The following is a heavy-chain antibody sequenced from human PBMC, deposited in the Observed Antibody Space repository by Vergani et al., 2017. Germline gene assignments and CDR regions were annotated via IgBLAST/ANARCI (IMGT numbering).Heavy chain of an antibody. CDR1: GFPFSDYG. CDR3: AKGGGGYCSGGTCYPEY. Sequence: QVQLVESGGGEVQPGRSLRLSCSAAGFPFSDYGVHWVRQAPGKGLEWVASIRSDESRRYYGDSMEGPFTISRDNSKNTLYLQMKSLRPEDTAVYYCAKGGGGYCSGGTCYPEYWGQGTLVIVSS. D-gene: IGHD2-15*01. J-gene: IGHJ4*02. CDR2: IRSDESRR. V-gene: IGHV3-30*02.